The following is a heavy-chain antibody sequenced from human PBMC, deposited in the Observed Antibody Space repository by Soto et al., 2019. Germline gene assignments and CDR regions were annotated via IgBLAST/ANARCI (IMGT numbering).Heavy chain of an antibody. J-gene: IGHJ4*02. V-gene: IGHV4-59*01. D-gene: IGHD6-19*01. CDR2: IYYSGST. Sequence: PSETLSLTCTVCGGSISSYYWSWIRQPPGKGLEWIGYIYYSGSTNYNPSLKSRVTISVDTSKNQFSLKLSSVTAADTAVYYCAGSSGWYGGKSFDYWGQGTLVTVSS. CDR1: GGSISSYY. CDR3: AGSSGWYGGKSFDY.